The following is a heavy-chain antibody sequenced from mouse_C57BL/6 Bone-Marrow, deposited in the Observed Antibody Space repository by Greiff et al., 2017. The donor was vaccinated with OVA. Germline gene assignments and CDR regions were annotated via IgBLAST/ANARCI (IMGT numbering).Heavy chain of an antibody. CDR1: GYTFTSYW. D-gene: IGHD1-1*01. CDR2: IHPNSGST. J-gene: IGHJ2*01. CDR3: ARGGTSGSSFFDY. V-gene: IGHV1-64*01. Sequence: QVHVKQPGAELVKPGASVKLSCKASGYTFTSYWMHWVKQRPGQGLEWIGMIHPNSGSTNYNEKFKSKATLTVDKSSSTAYMQLSSLTSEDSAVYYCARGGTSGSSFFDYWGQGTTLTVSS.